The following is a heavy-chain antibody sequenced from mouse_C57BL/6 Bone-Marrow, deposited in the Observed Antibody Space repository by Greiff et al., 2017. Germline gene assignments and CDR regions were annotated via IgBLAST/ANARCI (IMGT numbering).Heavy chain of an antibody. V-gene: IGHV2-2*01. CDR1: GFSLPRYG. CDR3: AGRRGFAY. CDR2: IWSGGST. Sequence: QVPLQQSGPGLVHPSQSLSITCTVSGFSLPRYGVHWVRPSPCKGLELLGLIWSGGSTDYTAAFISRLSISKDNSKSQVFFKMNSLQADDTAIYYCAGRRGFAYWGQGTLVTVSA. J-gene: IGHJ3*01.